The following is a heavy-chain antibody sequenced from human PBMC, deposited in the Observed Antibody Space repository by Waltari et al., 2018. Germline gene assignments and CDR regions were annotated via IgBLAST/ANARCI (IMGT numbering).Heavy chain of an antibody. D-gene: IGHD5-18*01. J-gene: IGHJ3*02. CDR2: ISSSVIYI. V-gene: IGHV3-21*01. Sequence: EVQLVESGGGLVKPGWSLRLSCAASGFTFSSYSMNWVRQAPGKGWAWVSSISSSVIYIYYADSVKGRFTISRDNAKNSLYLQMNSLRAEDTAVYYCARDTAMVPDAFDIWGQGTMVTVSS. CDR3: ARDTAMVPDAFDI. CDR1: GFTFSSYS.